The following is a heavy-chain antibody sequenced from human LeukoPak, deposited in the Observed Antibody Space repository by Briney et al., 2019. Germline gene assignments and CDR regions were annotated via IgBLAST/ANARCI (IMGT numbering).Heavy chain of an antibody. CDR1: GYTFTSND. D-gene: IGHD2-15*01. V-gene: IGHV1-8*01. J-gene: IGHJ5*02. CDR2: LDPKNGNT. CDR3: ARSHTQKGYRGGGRCYPTVWWFDP. Sequence: ASVKVSCKASGYTFTSNDINWVRQAAGQGLEWMAWLDPKNGNTGYAQKFQGRVTMTWNTSISTAYMELSSLRSEDTAVYYCARSHTQKGYRGGGRCYPTVWWFDPWGQGTLVTVSS.